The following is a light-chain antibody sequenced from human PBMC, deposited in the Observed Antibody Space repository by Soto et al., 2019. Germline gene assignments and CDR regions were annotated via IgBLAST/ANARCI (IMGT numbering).Light chain of an antibody. CDR2: DTS. Sequence: QAVVTQEPSLTVSPEGTVTLTGASNPGAVTSSHYPYWFQQKPGQAPRTLIYDTSNKHSWTPARFSGSLLGGKAALTLSGAQREDGAEYYCLLYYSGIRVFGGGTKVTVL. V-gene: IGLV7-46*01. CDR3: LLYYSGIRV. CDR1: PGAVTSSHY. J-gene: IGLJ2*01.